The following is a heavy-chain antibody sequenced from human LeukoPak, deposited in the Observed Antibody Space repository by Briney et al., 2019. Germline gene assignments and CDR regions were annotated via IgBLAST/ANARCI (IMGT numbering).Heavy chain of an antibody. Sequence: GGSLRLSCAASGFTLSSYSMNWVRQAPGKGLEWVSSISSSSSYIYYADSVKGRFTISRDNAKNSLYLQMNSLRAEDTAVYYCAREFLSAYCGGDCSRPDYWGQGTLVTVSS. CDR1: GFTLSSYS. CDR3: AREFLSAYCGGDCSRPDY. V-gene: IGHV3-21*01. D-gene: IGHD2-21*02. CDR2: ISSSSSYI. J-gene: IGHJ4*02.